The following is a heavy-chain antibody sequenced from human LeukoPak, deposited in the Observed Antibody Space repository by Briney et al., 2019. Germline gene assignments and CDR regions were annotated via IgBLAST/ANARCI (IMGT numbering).Heavy chain of an antibody. D-gene: IGHD3-22*01. Sequence: GGSLRLSCAVSGFNLNSYAMHWVRQAPGKGLEWVAVIRHDEANSFYADSVQGRFTISRDTSKKLLYLQMNSLRAEDTAVYYCAKDHDNYYVSSGYTPFDYWGQGTLVTVSS. V-gene: IGHV3-30*02. CDR1: GFNLNSYA. CDR3: AKDHDNYYVSSGYTPFDY. J-gene: IGHJ4*02. CDR2: IRHDEANS.